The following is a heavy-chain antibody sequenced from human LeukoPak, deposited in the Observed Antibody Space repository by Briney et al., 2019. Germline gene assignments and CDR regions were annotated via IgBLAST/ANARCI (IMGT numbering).Heavy chain of an antibody. J-gene: IGHJ4*02. CDR1: GYTLTELC. D-gene: IGHD3-10*01. CDR2: FDPEDGET. Sequence: ASVKVSCKVSGYTLTELCMHWVRQAPGKGLEWMGGFDPEDGETIYAQKFQGRVTMTEDTSTDTAYMELSSLRSEDTAVYYCATVHQGSGSYCFDYWGQGTLVTVSS. CDR3: ATVHQGSGSYCFDY. V-gene: IGHV1-24*01.